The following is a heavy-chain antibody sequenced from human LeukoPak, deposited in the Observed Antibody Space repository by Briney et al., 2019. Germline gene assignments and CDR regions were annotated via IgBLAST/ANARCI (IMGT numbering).Heavy chain of an antibody. CDR1: GCTFSSYS. D-gene: IGHD2-21*02. CDR3: ARENIVVVTAIRDAFDI. J-gene: IGHJ3*02. V-gene: IGHV3-48*02. CDR2: ISSGSSTI. Sequence: PGGSLRLSCAASGCTFSSYSMNWVRQAPGKGLEWVSYISSGSSTIYYADSVKGRSTISRDNAKNSLCLQMNSLRDEDTAVYYCARENIVVVTAIRDAFDIWGQGTMVTVSS.